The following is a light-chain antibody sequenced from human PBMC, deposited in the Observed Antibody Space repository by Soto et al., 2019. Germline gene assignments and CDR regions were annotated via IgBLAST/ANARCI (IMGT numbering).Light chain of an antibody. CDR3: QQYGTAYLYT. Sequence: EIVLTQSPGTLSLSPGEAVTLSCRASQTINSNYLTWYQQKPGQAPRLLIYGASSRATGVPDRFSGSGSGTDFTLTISRLEPEDFAVYFCQQYGTAYLYTFGQGSKREIK. CDR2: GAS. V-gene: IGKV3-20*01. CDR1: QTINSNY. J-gene: IGKJ2*01.